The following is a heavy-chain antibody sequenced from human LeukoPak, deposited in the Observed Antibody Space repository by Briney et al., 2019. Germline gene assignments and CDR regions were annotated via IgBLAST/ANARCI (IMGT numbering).Heavy chain of an antibody. D-gene: IGHD6-19*01. CDR1: GGSISSSSYY. CDR2: IFHTGSA. CDR3: VREREKQWLF. V-gene: IGHV4-39*07. Sequence: PSETLSLTCTVSGGSISSSSYYWGWIRQPPGKGLEYIGSIFHTGSADYNPSLKSRVTLSVDTSKNQFSLKQNSVTAADTAVYYCVREREKQWLFWGQGTLVPVSS. J-gene: IGHJ4*02.